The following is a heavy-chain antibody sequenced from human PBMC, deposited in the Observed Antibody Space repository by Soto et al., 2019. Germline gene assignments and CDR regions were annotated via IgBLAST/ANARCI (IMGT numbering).Heavy chain of an antibody. Sequence: SETLSLTCTVSGGSISSYYWNWIRQPPGKGLEWIGYIYYSGSTNYNPSLKSRVTISVDTSKNQFSLKLSSVTAADTAVYDCAGTSQSLGSCSGGNCYSVYNWFDPWGQGTLVTVSS. V-gene: IGHV4-59*08. J-gene: IGHJ5*02. D-gene: IGHD2-15*01. CDR2: IYYSGST. CDR1: GGSISSYY. CDR3: AGTSQSLGSCSGGNCYSVYNWFDP.